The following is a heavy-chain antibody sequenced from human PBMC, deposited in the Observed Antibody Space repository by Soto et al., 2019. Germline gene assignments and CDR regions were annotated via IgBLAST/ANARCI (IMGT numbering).Heavy chain of an antibody. CDR1: GYTFTNYD. CDR3: ARKRRDSSSWYNWFDP. J-gene: IGHJ5*02. CDR2: MNPNSGNT. V-gene: IGHV1-8*01. Sequence: ASVKVSCKASGYTFTNYDINWVRQATGQGLEWMGWMNPNSGNTGSAQKFQGRVTMTRNTSISTAYMELTSLRPEDTAVYYCARKRRDSSSWYNWFDPWGQGTLVTVSS. D-gene: IGHD6-13*01.